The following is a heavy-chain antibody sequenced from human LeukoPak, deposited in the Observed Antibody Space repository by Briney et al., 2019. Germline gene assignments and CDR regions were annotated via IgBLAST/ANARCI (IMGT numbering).Heavy chain of an antibody. V-gene: IGHV4-39*07. CDR2: IYHSGST. CDR3: ARDGGVTYYYFYYYMDV. Sequence: SETLSLTCTVSGGSISSSSYYWGWIRQPPGKGLEWIGSIYHSGSTYYNPSLKSRVIISVDTSKNQFSLKLSSVTAADTAVYYCARDGGVTYYYFYYYMDVWGKGTTVTVSS. J-gene: IGHJ6*03. CDR1: GGSISSSSYY. D-gene: IGHD3-16*01.